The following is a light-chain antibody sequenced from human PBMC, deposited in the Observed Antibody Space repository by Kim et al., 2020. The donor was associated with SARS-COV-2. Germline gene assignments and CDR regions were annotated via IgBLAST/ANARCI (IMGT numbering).Light chain of an antibody. CDR3: QQYNNWPPWT. Sequence: EIVMTQSPATLPVSPGQRATLSCRASQSVSTDLAWYQQKPGQTPRLLIYGASTRATGIPARFSGSGSGTDFTLTISSLQSEDFAVYYCQQYNNWPPWTFGQGTKLEI. CDR1: QSVSTD. CDR2: GAS. J-gene: IGKJ2*02. V-gene: IGKV3-15*01.